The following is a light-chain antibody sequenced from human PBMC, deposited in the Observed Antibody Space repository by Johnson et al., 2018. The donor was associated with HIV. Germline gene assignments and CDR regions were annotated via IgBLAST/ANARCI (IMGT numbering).Light chain of an antibody. J-gene: IGLJ1*01. Sequence: QSVLTQSPSVSAAPGQKVTISCSGSSSNIGKNYVSWYHQLPGTAPKVLIYDNNKRPSGIPDRFSGSKSGTSATLGITGLQTGDEADYCCGTWDRSLSGVFGTGTKVTVL. CDR2: DNN. CDR1: SSNIGKNY. CDR3: GTWDRSLSGV. V-gene: IGLV1-51*01.